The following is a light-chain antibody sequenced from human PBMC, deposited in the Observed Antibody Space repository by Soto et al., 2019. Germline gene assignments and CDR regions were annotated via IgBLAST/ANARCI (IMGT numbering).Light chain of an antibody. CDR2: WAS. Sequence: DIVMTQSPDSLAVSLGERATINCKSSQSVLYSSNNKNYLAWYQQKPGQPPKLLIYWASTRESGVPDRFSGSGSGTDFTLTRSSLQAEDVAVYYCQQYYSIPITFGQGTRLEIK. V-gene: IGKV4-1*01. J-gene: IGKJ5*01. CDR1: QSVLYSSNNKNY. CDR3: QQYYSIPIT.